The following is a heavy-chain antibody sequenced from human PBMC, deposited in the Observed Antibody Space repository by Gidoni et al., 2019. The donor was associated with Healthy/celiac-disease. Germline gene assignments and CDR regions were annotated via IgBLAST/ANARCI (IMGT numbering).Heavy chain of an antibody. Sequence: EVHLVESGGGLVKPGGSLKLSCSASGFPFSNAWMSWVRQSPGKGLEWVGRIKRKTDGGTTEYAAPVKGRCTISRDDSKNTRYLKMNSLKTEDTAVYHCTTASTRSYRFDFWGQGTLVTVSS. CDR2: IKRKTDGGTT. J-gene: IGHJ4*02. CDR3: TTASTRSYRFDF. CDR1: GFPFSNAW. D-gene: IGHD1-26*01. V-gene: IGHV3-15*01.